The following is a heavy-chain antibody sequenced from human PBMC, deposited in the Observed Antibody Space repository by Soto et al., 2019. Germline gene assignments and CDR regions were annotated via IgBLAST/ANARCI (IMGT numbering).Heavy chain of an antibody. CDR3: AGAGYSYGPTFDY. V-gene: IGHV4-59*01. D-gene: IGHD5-18*01. Sequence: PSETLSLTCTVSGGSISSYYWSWIRQPPGKGLEWIGCIYYSGSTNYNPSLKSRVTISVDTSKNQFSLKPSSVTAADTAVYYCAGAGYSYGPTFDYWGQGTQVTVSS. CDR2: IYYSGST. J-gene: IGHJ4*02. CDR1: GGSISSYY.